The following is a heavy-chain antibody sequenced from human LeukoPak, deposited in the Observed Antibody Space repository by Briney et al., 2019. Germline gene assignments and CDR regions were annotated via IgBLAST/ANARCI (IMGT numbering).Heavy chain of an antibody. D-gene: IGHD5-12*01. J-gene: IGHJ4*02. CDR2: IIPILGIA. CDR1: GGTFSSYA. V-gene: IGHV1-69*04. CDR3: ARLGTNLDY. Sequence: ASVKVSCKASGGTFSSYAISWVRQAPGQGLEWMGRIIPILGIANYAQKFQGRVTITADKSTSTGYMELSSLRSEDTAVYYCARLGTNLDYWGQGTLVTVSS.